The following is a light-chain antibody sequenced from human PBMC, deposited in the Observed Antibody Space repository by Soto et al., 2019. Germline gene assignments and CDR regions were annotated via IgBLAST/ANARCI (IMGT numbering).Light chain of an antibody. CDR1: QSVGSN. V-gene: IGKV3-15*01. J-gene: IGKJ1*01. CDR2: GAS. Sequence: EIVMTQSPATLSVSPGERATLSCRASQSVGSNFAWYQQKPGQAPRLLIYGASIRATGIPARFSGSGSGTEFTLTISRLEPEDFAVYYCHQYDTIVQTFGQGTKVDIK. CDR3: HQYDTIVQT.